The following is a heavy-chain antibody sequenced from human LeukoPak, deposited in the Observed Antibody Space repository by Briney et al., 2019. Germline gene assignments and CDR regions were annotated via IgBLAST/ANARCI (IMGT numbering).Heavy chain of an antibody. CDR2: ISAYNGNT. Sequence: ASVKVSCKASGYTFTSYGISWVRQAPGQGLEWMGWISAYNGNTNYAQKLQGRVTMTTDTSTSTAYMELRSLRSDDTAVYYCARSDCSSTSCADGFDYWGQGTLVTVSS. V-gene: IGHV1-18*01. CDR3: ARSDCSSTSCADGFDY. J-gene: IGHJ4*02. CDR1: GYTFTSYG. D-gene: IGHD2-2*01.